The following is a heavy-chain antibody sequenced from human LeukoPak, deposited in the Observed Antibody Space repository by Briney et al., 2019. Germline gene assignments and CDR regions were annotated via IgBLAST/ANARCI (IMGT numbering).Heavy chain of an antibody. J-gene: IGHJ4*02. CDR1: GFTFSSYS. CDR3: ARDPYGARSEPDY. V-gene: IGHV3-48*01. CDR2: ISSSSSSI. D-gene: IGHD4-17*01. Sequence: PGGSLRLFCAASGFTFSSYSMIWVRHAPGKGLEWVSYISSSSSSIYYADSVKGRFTISRDNAKNSLYRQMNSLRAEDTAVYYCARDPYGARSEPDYWGQGTLVTVSS.